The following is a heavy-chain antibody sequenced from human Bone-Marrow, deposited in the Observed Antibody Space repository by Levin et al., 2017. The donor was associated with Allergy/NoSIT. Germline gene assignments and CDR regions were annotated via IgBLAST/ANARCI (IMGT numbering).Heavy chain of an antibody. CDR1: GFDFSNYG. CDR2: ISYDATFQ. CDR3: AKDRYPGDSTSGMDA. Sequence: QAGGSLRLSCAASGFDFSNYGINWVRLAPGKGLEWAAVISYDATFQSYADSVKGRFIISRDNSKNTVYLQVNSLRADDTAVYFCAKDRYPGDSTSGMDAWGQGTTVAVSS. V-gene: IGHV3-30*18. D-gene: IGHD3-10*01. J-gene: IGHJ6*02.